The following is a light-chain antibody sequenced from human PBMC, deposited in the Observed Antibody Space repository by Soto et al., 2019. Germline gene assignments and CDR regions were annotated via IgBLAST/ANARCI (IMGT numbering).Light chain of an antibody. CDR1: QSVSSY. J-gene: IGKJ1*01. V-gene: IGKV3-20*01. Sequence: EIVLTQSPFALSLSPGERATLSCRASQSVSSYLAWYQQKPGQAPRLLIYGASNRATGIPDRFSGSGSGTDFTLTISRLEPEDFAVYYCQQYGSSGTFGQGTKVDTK. CDR3: QQYGSSGT. CDR2: GAS.